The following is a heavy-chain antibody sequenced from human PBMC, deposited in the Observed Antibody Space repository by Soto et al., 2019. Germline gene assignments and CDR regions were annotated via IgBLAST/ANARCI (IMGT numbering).Heavy chain of an antibody. V-gene: IGHV1-18*04. CDR3: ARDFTPTESGSYKAKNPTYYYYGMDV. CDR1: GYTFTSYG. D-gene: IGHD3-10*01. J-gene: IGHJ6*02. Sequence: ASVKVSCKASGYTFTSYGISWVRQAPGQGLEWMGWISAYNGNTNYAQKLQGRVTMTTDTSTSTAYMELRSLRSDDTAVYYCARDFTPTESGSYKAKNPTYYYYGMDVWGQGTTLTVYS. CDR2: ISAYNGNT.